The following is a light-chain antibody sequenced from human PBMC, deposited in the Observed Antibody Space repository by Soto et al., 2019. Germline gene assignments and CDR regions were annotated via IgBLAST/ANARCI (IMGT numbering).Light chain of an antibody. CDR1: QSIGTN. V-gene: IGKV3-15*01. CDR2: KTS. CDR3: QQYAGWPLT. J-gene: IGKJ4*01. Sequence: EVVMTQSAATVSVSPGERTSLSCRASQSIGTNLGWYQQKPGQAPRLLISKTSTRATGVPARFSGSGSGTEFTLTISSLQSVDIAVYYCQQYAGWPLTFGGGTKVDIK.